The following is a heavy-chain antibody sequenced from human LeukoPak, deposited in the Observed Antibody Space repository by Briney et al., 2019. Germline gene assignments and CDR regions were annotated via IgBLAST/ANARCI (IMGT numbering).Heavy chain of an antibody. D-gene: IGHD2-2*01. Sequence: SETLSLTCTVSGGSISSYYWSWIRQPAGKGLEWIGRIYTSGSTNYNPSLKSRVTVSVDTSKNQFSLKLSSVTAADTAVYYCARAANIVVEPAYYYYYYMDVWGKGTTVTVSS. J-gene: IGHJ6*03. V-gene: IGHV4-4*07. CDR1: GGSISSYY. CDR3: ARAANIVVEPAYYYYYYMDV. CDR2: IYTSGST.